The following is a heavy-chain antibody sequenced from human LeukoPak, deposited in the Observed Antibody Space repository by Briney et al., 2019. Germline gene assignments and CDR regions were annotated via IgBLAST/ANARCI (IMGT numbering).Heavy chain of an antibody. CDR1: GFTFSSYS. V-gene: IGHV3-21*01. D-gene: IGHD6-19*01. Sequence: GGSLRLSCAASGFTFSSYSMNWVRQAPGKGLEWVSSISSSSSYIYYADSVKGRFTISRDNAKNSLYLQMNSLRAEDTAVYYCARDDTYSSGCHDYWGQGTLVTVSS. J-gene: IGHJ4*02. CDR3: ARDDTYSSGCHDY. CDR2: ISSSSSYI.